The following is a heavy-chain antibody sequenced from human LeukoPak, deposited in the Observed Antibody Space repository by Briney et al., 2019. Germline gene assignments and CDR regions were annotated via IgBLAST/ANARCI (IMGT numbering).Heavy chain of an antibody. V-gene: IGHV5-51*01. CDR1: GYSFTTYW. J-gene: IGHJ4*02. CDR3: ARHTSGWPLD. CDR2: IYPGDSDT. Sequence: GESLKFSCKGSGYSFTTYWIGWVRQMPGKGLEWMGIIYPGDSDTRYSPSFQGQVTISADKSLSTAYLQWSSLKASDSAVYYCARHTSGWPLDWGQGTLVTVSS. D-gene: IGHD2-2*01.